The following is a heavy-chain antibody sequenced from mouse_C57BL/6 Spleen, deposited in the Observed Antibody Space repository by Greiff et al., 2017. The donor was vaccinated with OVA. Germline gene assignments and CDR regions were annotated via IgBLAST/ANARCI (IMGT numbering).Heavy chain of an antibody. J-gene: IGHJ1*03. CDR3: AINWDEDWYFDV. CDR1: GYSITSGYY. D-gene: IGHD4-1*01. V-gene: IGHV3-6*01. Sequence: ESGPGLVKPSQSLSLTCSVTGYSITSGYYWNWIRQFPGNKLEWMGYISYDGSNNYNPSLKNRISITRDTSKNQFFLKLNSVTTEDTATYYCAINWDEDWYFDVWGTGTTVTVSS. CDR2: ISYDGSN.